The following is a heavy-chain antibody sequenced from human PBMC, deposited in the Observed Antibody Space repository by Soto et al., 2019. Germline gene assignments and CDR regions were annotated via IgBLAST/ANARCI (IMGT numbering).Heavy chain of an antibody. D-gene: IGHD6-19*01. J-gene: IGHJ6*02. V-gene: IGHV3-72*01. CDR2: IRRQANSYTT. CDR3: AMLGGWSGGSNDMDV. Sequence: EVQLVESGGGLVQPGGSLRLSCAASGLIFSDYHMDWVRQAPGKGLEWVGRIRRQANSYTTEYAASVKGRFTISRDDSKNSLYLQMTSLKTDDTAVYYCAMLGGWSGGSNDMDVWGQGTKVTVSS. CDR1: GLIFSDYH.